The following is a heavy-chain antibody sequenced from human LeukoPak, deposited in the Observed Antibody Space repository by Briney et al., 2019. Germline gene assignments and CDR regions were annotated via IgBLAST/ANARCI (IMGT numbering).Heavy chain of an antibody. CDR1: GFTFSSYA. Sequence: GRSLRLSCAASGFTFSSYAMNWVRQAPGKGLEWVAVTSYDGSNKYYADSVKGRFTISRDNSKNTLYLQMNSLRAEDTAVYYCARDVVPAAMGDYFDYWGQGTLVTVSS. D-gene: IGHD2-2*01. V-gene: IGHV3-30*04. CDR2: TSYDGSNK. CDR3: ARDVVPAAMGDYFDY. J-gene: IGHJ4*02.